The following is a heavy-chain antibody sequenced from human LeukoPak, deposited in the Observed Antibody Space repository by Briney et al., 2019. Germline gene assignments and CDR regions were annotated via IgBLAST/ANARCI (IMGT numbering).Heavy chain of an antibody. CDR1: GYNFTSYG. Sequence: ASVKVSCKTSGYNFTSYGISWLRQAPGQGLEWMGWISPYNGNTYYAQRFQGRVTMTTNTSINTAYMELSSLRSEDTAVYYCARGRGGDSSGYYWGVSGYWGQGTLVTVSS. D-gene: IGHD3-22*01. CDR2: ISPYNGNT. V-gene: IGHV1-18*01. CDR3: ARGRGGDSSGYYWGVSGY. J-gene: IGHJ4*02.